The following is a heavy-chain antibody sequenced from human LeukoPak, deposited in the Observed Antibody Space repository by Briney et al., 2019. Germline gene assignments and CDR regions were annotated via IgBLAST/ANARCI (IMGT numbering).Heavy chain of an antibody. D-gene: IGHD3-22*01. V-gene: IGHV4-59*01. CDR2: IYYSGST. J-gene: IGHJ4*02. CDR1: GGSISSYY. Sequence: KPSETLSLTCTVSGGSISSYYWSWIRQPPGKGLEWIGYIYYSGSTNYNPSLKSRVTISVDTSKNQFSLKLSSVTAADTAMYYCARKHYYDSSGYSAYFDYWGQGTLVTVSS. CDR3: ARKHYYDSSGYSAYFDY.